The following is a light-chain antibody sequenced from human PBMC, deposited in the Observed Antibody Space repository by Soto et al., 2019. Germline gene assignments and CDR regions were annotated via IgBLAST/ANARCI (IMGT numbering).Light chain of an antibody. CDR2: DAS. CDR3: QQFNKHPIT. J-gene: IGKJ5*01. CDR1: QGISSD. V-gene: IGKV1D-13*01. Sequence: AIQLTQSPASLSASVGERVTITCRASQGISSDLAWYQQKPGKAPTLLIYDASSLESGVPSRFSGSGSGTEFTLTISSLQPEDGVTYYCQQFNKHPITFGQGTRLEIK.